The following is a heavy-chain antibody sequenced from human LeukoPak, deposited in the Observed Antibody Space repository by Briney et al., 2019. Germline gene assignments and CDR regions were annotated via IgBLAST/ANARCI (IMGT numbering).Heavy chain of an antibody. V-gene: IGHV4-38-2*02. J-gene: IGHJ3*02. Sequence: SETLSLTCTVSGYSISSGYYWGWIRQPPGKGLEWIGSIYHSGSTYYNPSLKSRVTISVDTSKNQFPLKLTSVTAADTAVYYCARNNCSGGICYSIDIWGQGTMVTVSS. D-gene: IGHD2-15*01. CDR3: ARNNCSGGICYSIDI. CDR1: GYSISSGYY. CDR2: IYHSGST.